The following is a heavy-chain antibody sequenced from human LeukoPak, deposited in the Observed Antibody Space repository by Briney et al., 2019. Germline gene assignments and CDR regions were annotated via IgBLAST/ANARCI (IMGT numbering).Heavy chain of an antibody. V-gene: IGHV3-23*01. CDR3: AKGVLRTGGDY. D-gene: IGHD3-16*01. CDR1: GFTFSSYA. Sequence: GGSLRLSCAASGFTFSSYATTWVRQAPGKGLEWVSSIIGSGSNTYYADSVKGRFTISRDNSKNTLYLQMNSLRAEDTAVYYCAKGVLRTGGDYWGQGTLVTVSS. J-gene: IGHJ4*02. CDR2: IIGSGSNT.